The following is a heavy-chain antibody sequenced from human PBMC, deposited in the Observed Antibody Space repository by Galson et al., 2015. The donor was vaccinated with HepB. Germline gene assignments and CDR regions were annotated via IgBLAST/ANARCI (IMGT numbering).Heavy chain of an antibody. CDR1: GGSISSYY. J-gene: IGHJ6*02. V-gene: IGHV4-59*08. Sequence: ETLSLTCTVSGGSISSYYWSWIRQPPGKGLEWIGYIYYSGSTNYNPSLKSRVTISVDTSKNQFSLKLSSVTAADTAVYYCARQSNIAAAALRLYYYGMDVWGQGTTVTVSS. CDR3: ARQSNIAAAALRLYYYGMDV. CDR2: IYYSGST. D-gene: IGHD6-13*01.